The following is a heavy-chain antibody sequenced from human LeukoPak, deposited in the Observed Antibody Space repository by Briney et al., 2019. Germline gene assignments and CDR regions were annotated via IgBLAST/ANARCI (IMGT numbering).Heavy chain of an antibody. V-gene: IGHV4-59*01. CDR2: IYYSGST. Sequence: SETLSLTCTVSGGSISSYYWSWIRQPPGKGLEWIGYIYYSGSTNYNPSLKSRVTISVDTSKNQFSLKLSSVTAADTAVYYCARGRGYSSGWYVDYWGQGTLVTVSS. D-gene: IGHD6-19*01. J-gene: IGHJ4*02. CDR1: GGSISSYY. CDR3: ARGRGYSSGWYVDY.